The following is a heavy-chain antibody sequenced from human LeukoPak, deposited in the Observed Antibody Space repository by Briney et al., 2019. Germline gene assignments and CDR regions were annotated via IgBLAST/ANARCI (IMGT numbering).Heavy chain of an antibody. Sequence: GGSLRLSCAASGFTFRSYRMSWVRQAPGKGLEWVANIKEDANEEYYVDSVRGRFIISRDNAKNSLFLQMYSLRADDAAVYYCARAGYCTSNSCYSPNFYYMDVWGKGTTVAVSS. CDR1: GFTFRSYR. J-gene: IGHJ6*03. D-gene: IGHD2-2*01. V-gene: IGHV3-7*01. CDR2: IKEDANEE. CDR3: ARAGYCTSNSCYSPNFYYMDV.